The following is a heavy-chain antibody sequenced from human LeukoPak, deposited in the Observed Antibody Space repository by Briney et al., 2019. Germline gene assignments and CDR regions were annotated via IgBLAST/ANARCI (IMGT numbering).Heavy chain of an antibody. J-gene: IGHJ3*02. CDR3: ARDLRGEHYYDSSGLDAFDI. CDR2: IYTSGST. V-gene: IGHV4-4*07. CDR1: GGPISSYY. D-gene: IGHD3-22*01. Sequence: PSETLSLTCTVSGGPISSYYWSWIRQPAGKGLEWIGRIYTSGSTNYNPSLKSRVTMSVDTSKNQFSLKLSSVTAADTAVYYCARDLRGEHYYDSSGLDAFDIWGQGTMVTVSS.